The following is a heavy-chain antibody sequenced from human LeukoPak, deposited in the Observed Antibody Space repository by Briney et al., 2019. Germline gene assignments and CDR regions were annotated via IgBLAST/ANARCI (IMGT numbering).Heavy chain of an antibody. CDR3: ARDTDYQTPFDY. CDR2: IYSSGST. J-gene: IGHJ4*02. D-gene: IGHD4-11*01. CDR1: GFTFSTYE. Sequence: GGSLRLSCAASGFTFSTYEMNWVRQAPGKGLEWVSIIYSSGSTYYADSVKGRFTISRDNAKSSLYLQMNSLRAEDTAVYFCARDTDYQTPFDYWGQGTLVTVSS. V-gene: IGHV3-48*03.